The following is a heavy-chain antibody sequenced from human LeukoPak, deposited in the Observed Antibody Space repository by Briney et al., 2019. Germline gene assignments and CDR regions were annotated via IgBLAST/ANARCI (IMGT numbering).Heavy chain of an antibody. CDR3: AKDSAVSGSYPDASDI. D-gene: IGHD1-26*01. CDR1: GFTFSSYG. V-gene: IGHV3-30*18. Sequence: GGSLRLSCAASGFTFSSYGMHWVRQAPGKGLEWVAVISYDGSNKYYADSVKGRFTISRDNSKNTLYLQMNSLRAEDTAVYYCAKDSAVSGSYPDASDIWGQGTMVTVSS. CDR2: ISYDGSNK. J-gene: IGHJ3*02.